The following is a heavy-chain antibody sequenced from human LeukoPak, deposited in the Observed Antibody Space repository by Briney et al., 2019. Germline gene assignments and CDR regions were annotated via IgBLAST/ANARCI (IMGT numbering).Heavy chain of an antibody. CDR3: AKDFSVAMDYFDC. V-gene: IGHV3-30*18. D-gene: IGHD6-19*01. Sequence: PGGSLRLSCAASGFTFSSYGMHWVRQAPGKGLEWVAVISYDGSNKYYADSVKGRFTISRDNSKNTLYLQMNSLRAEDTAVYYCAKDFSVAMDYFDCWGQGTLVTVSS. CDR1: GFTFSSYG. CDR2: ISYDGSNK. J-gene: IGHJ4*02.